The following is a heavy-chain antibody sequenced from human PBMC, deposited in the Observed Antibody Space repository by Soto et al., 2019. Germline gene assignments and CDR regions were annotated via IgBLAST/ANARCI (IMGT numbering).Heavy chain of an antibody. CDR2: INWNGGST. CDR1: GFTFDDYG. J-gene: IGHJ4*02. CDR3: ARAEYYYDSSGYYPFDY. Sequence: GGSLRLSCAASGFTFDDYGMSWVRQAPGKGLEWVSGINWNGGSTGYADSVKGRFTISRDNAKNSLYLQMNSLRAEDTALYYCARAEYYYDSSGYYPFDYWGQGTLVTVSS. D-gene: IGHD3-22*01. V-gene: IGHV3-20*04.